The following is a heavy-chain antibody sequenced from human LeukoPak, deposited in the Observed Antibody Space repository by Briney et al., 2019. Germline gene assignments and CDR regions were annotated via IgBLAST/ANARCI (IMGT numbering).Heavy chain of an antibody. CDR3: ANRPYYYYYGMDV. J-gene: IGHJ6*02. Sequence: GGSLRLSCAASGFTFSSYWMHWVRQAPGKGLVWVSRINSDGSSTSYADSVKGRFTISRDNSKNTLYLQMNSLRAEDTAVYYCANRPYYYYYGMDVWGQGTTVTVSS. D-gene: IGHD1/OR15-1a*01. CDR1: GFTFSSYW. V-gene: IGHV3-74*01. CDR2: INSDGSST.